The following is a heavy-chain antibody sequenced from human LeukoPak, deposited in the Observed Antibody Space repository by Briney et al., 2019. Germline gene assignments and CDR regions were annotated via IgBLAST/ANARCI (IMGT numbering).Heavy chain of an antibody. CDR2: IKQDGNEK. CDR3: ARDQGGALDY. Sequence: GGSLRLSCAGSGFSFRNYWMAWVRQAPGKGLEWVANIKQDGNEKHSVDSVKGRFTISRDNAKNSVYLQMNSLRAEDTAVYYCARDQGGALDYWGQGTLVTVSS. D-gene: IGHD3-16*01. CDR1: GFSFRNYW. V-gene: IGHV3-7*01. J-gene: IGHJ4*02.